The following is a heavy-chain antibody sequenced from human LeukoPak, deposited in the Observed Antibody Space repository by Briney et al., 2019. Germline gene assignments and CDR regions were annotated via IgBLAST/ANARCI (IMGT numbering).Heavy chain of an antibody. V-gene: IGHV4-4*07. J-gene: IGHJ4*02. CDR2: FYTSEST. Sequence: SETLSLTCTVSGGSISSYYWSWIRQTAGKGLEWIGRFYTSESTSSNPSLKSRVTMSVDTSKNQFSLKLTSVTAADTAVYYCARAYSGGYRDWGQGTLVTVSS. CDR1: GGSISSYY. CDR3: ARAYSGGYRD. D-gene: IGHD1-26*01.